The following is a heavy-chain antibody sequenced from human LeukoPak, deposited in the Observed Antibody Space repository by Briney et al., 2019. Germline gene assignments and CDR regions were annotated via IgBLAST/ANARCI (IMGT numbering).Heavy chain of an antibody. CDR3: ATGLKQWPPRGDYYYYMDV. CDR2: FDPEDGET. Sequence: ASVKVSCKVSGYTLTELSMHWVRQAPGKGLEWMGGFDPEDGETIYAQKFQGRVTMTEDTSTDTAYMELSSLRSEDTAVYYCATGLKQWPPRGDYYYYMDVWGKGTTVTVSS. J-gene: IGHJ6*03. V-gene: IGHV1-24*01. D-gene: IGHD6-19*01. CDR1: GYTLTELS.